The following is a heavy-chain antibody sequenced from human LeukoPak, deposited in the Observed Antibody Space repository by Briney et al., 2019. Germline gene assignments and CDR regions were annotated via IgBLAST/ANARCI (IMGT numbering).Heavy chain of an antibody. J-gene: IGHJ5*02. Sequence: SETLSLTCAVYGGSFSGYYWSWIRQPPGKGLEWIGEINHSGSTNYNPSLKSRVTISVDTSKDQFSLKLSSVTAADTAVYYCARKTMIVVVNWFDPWGQGTLVTVSS. CDR3: ARKTMIVVVNWFDP. D-gene: IGHD3-22*01. CDR1: GGSFSGYY. V-gene: IGHV4-34*01. CDR2: INHSGST.